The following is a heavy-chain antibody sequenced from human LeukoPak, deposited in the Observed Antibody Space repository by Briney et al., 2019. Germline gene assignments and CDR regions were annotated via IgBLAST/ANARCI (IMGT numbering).Heavy chain of an antibody. CDR3: AKASTRDTGYYFDS. CDR1: GFTFSNYA. D-gene: IGHD3-9*01. CDR2: IRYNIENT. Sequence: GGSLRLSCAASGFTFSNYAMGWVRQAPGKGPEWVSSIRYNIENTHYADAVQGRFTISRDNSKNTLYLQMNSLRAEDTARYYCAKASTRDTGYYFDSWGQGTLDSVSS. V-gene: IGHV3-23*01. J-gene: IGHJ4*02.